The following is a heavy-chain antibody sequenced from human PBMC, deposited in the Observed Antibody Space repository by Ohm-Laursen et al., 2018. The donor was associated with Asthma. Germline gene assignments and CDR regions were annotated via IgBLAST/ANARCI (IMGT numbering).Heavy chain of an antibody. Sequence: SLRLSCTASGFTFSDYYMSWIRQAPGKGLEWVSYISSSSSYTNYADSVKGRFTISRDNAKNSLYLQMNSLRAEDTAVYYCARTGAVAGNYYYGMDVWGQGTTVTVSS. CDR3: ARTGAVAGNYYYGMDV. J-gene: IGHJ6*02. D-gene: IGHD6-19*01. V-gene: IGHV3-11*06. CDR1: GFTFSDYY. CDR2: ISSSSSYT.